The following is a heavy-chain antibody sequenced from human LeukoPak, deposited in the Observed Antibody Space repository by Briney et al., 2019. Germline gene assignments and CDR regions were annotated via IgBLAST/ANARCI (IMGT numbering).Heavy chain of an antibody. D-gene: IGHD2-8*01. CDR1: GGSFSDYY. V-gene: IGHV4-34*01. CDR2: INHSGST. Sequence: PSETLSLTCGVYGGSFSDYYWSWIRQPPGKGLEWIGEINHSGSTNYNPSLKSRVTISVDTSKKQFSLKLRSVTAADTAVYYCASVPFRDGHLPNYFDYWGQGTLVTVSS. CDR3: ASVPFRDGHLPNYFDY. J-gene: IGHJ4*02.